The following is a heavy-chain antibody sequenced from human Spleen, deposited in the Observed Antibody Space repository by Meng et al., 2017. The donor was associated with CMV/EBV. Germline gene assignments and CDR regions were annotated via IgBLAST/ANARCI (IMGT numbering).Heavy chain of an antibody. D-gene: IGHD3-3*01. Sequence: ESLDNFFWTWIRQPPGKGLEWVGEISHLGDTQYNPSLKSRVTISLDTSKNQFSLKMTSVTAADTAVYYCTRASLFGVVVMDYYFDYWGQGTRVTVSS. CDR2: ISHLGDT. CDR1: ESLDNFF. J-gene: IGHJ4*02. V-gene: IGHV4-34*01. CDR3: TRASLFGVVVMDYYFDY.